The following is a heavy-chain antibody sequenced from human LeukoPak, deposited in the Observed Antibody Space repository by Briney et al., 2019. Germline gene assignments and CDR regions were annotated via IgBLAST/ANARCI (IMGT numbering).Heavy chain of an antibody. Sequence: SQTLSLTCAISGDSVSSNSAAWNWIRQSPSRGLEWLGRTHYRSRWHNDYAVSVKSRITINPDTSKNQFSLQLNSVTPEDTAVYYCTRGASFNFDYWGQGTLVTVSS. V-gene: IGHV6-1*01. J-gene: IGHJ4*02. CDR1: GDSVSSNSAA. CDR2: THYRSRWHN. CDR3: TRGASFNFDY. D-gene: IGHD1-26*01.